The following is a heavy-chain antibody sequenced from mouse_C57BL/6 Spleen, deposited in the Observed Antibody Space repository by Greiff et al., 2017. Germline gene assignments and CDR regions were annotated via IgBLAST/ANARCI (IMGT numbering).Heavy chain of an antibody. V-gene: IGHV5-9-1*02. CDR3: TSPHYGPFDY. CDR2: ISSGGDYI. D-gene: IGHD1-1*01. Sequence: EVKVVESGEGLVKPGGSLKLSCAAPGFTFSSYAMSWVRQTPEKRLEWVAYISSGGDYIYYADTVKGRFTISRDNARNTLYLQMSSLKSEDTAMYYCTSPHYGPFDYWGQGTTLTVSS. J-gene: IGHJ2*01. CDR1: GFTFSSYA.